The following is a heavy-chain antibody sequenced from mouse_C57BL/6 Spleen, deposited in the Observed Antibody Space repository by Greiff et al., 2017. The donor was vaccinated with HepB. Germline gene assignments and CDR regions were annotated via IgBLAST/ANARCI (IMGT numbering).Heavy chain of an antibody. CDR3: AKEEDSSGYGFDY. V-gene: IGHV1-85*01. CDR1: GYTFTSYD. D-gene: IGHD3-2*02. J-gene: IGHJ2*01. Sequence: QVQLKESGPELVKPGASVKLSCKASGYTFTSYDINWVKQRPGQGLEWIGWIYPRDGSTKYNEKFKGKATLTVDTSSSTAYMELHSLTSEDSAVYFCAKEEDSSGYGFDYWGQGTTLTVSS. CDR2: IYPRDGST.